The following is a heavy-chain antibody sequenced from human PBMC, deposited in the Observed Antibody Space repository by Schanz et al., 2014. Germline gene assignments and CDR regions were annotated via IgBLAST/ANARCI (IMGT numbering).Heavy chain of an antibody. J-gene: IGHJ4*02. CDR1: GYIFGSHG. CDR2: INAHTGNT. Sequence: QVQLVQSGSEVRKPGASVKVSCKASGYIFGSHGMTWVRQAPGQGPELMGWINAHTGNTQYAQKFQGRVNMTRDTSTSTVYMELSSLRSEDTAVYYCARDGEAAADCDYWGQGTLVTVSS. V-gene: IGHV1-8*01. D-gene: IGHD6-13*01. CDR3: ARDGEAAADCDY.